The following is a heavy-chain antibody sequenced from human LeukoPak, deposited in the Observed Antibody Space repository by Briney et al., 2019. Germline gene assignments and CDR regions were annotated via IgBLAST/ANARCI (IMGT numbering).Heavy chain of an antibody. J-gene: IGHJ4*02. CDR1: GFTFDDYA. CDR3: AKDKGIAVAGTNFDY. V-gene: IGHV3-9*01. CDR2: ISWNSGSI. D-gene: IGHD6-19*01. Sequence: GGSLRLSCAASGFTFDDYAMHWVRHAPGKGLEWVSGISWNSGSIGYADSVKGRFTISRDNAKNSLYLQMNSLRAEDTALYYCAKDKGIAVAGTNFDYWGQGTLVTVSS.